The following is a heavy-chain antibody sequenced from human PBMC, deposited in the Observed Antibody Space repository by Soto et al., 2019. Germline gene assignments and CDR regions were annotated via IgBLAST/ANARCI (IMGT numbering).Heavy chain of an antibody. Sequence: GGSLRLSCAASGFTFSNAWTTWVRQAPGKGLEWLGRIKSKTDGGTTYYAAPVKGRFTISRDDSKNAVCLQMNSLKTEDTAVYYCTTTGTIDYWGQGALVTVSS. J-gene: IGHJ4*02. CDR2: IKSKTDGGTT. CDR1: GFTFSNAW. D-gene: IGHD1-1*01. CDR3: TTTGTIDY. V-gene: IGHV3-15*01.